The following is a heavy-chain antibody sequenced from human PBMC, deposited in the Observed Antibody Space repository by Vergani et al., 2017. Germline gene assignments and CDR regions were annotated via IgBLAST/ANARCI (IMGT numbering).Heavy chain of an antibody. Sequence: QVQLMQSGPVMKKPGGSMKVSCQASESTFSDYNIHWGRQAPGQGLQWMGWISPKTGDTDYRQIFQDRVTMTRDASTKTVYLKMTRLTSDDTAIYYCAHSWNFGRRDWFDSWGPGTLVTVSS. CDR3: AHSWNFGRRDWFDS. CDR1: ESTFSDYN. V-gene: IGHV1-2*02. CDR2: ISPKTGDT. J-gene: IGHJ5*01. D-gene: IGHD1-26*01.